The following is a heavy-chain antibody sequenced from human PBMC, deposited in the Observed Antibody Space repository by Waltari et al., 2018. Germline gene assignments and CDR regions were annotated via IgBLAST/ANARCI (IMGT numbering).Heavy chain of an antibody. CDR2: INPNTGTP. Sequence: QVQLVQSGSELKKPGASVQVSCKASGYIFTSNAINWVRQAPGQGLEWMGWINPNTGTPMYAQGFTERFVFSLDTSVTTAYLQITSLKAEDTAIYYCARGHDFWSGYQNALDYWGQGTLVTVSS. D-gene: IGHD3-3*01. V-gene: IGHV7-4-1*02. CDR1: GYIFTSNA. J-gene: IGHJ4*02. CDR3: ARGHDFWSGYQNALDY.